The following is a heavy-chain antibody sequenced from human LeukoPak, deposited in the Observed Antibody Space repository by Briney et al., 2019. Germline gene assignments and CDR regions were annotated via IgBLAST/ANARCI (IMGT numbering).Heavy chain of an antibody. CDR2: IYTSGST. CDR1: GGSISSYY. J-gene: IGHJ4*02. CDR3: ARSRSYGKDY. D-gene: IGHD5-18*01. V-gene: IGHV4-4*07. Sequence: SDTLSLTRTVSGGSISSYYWSCIRQPAGKRLDWIGRIYTSGSTNYNPSLKSRVTMSVDTSKHQFSLKLSSVTAADTTVYYSARSRSYGKDYWAQGTLVTVSS.